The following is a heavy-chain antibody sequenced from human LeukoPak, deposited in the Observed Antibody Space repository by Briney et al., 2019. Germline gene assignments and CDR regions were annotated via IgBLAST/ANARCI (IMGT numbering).Heavy chain of an antibody. CDR1: GFTFSSYG. J-gene: IGHJ3*02. Sequence: GGSLRLSCAASGFTFSSYGMHWVRQAPGKGLEWVAVIWYDGSNKYYADSVEGRFTISRDNSKNTLYLQMNSLRAEDTAVYYCARDPQYCSGGSCYSLDAFDIWGQGTMVTVSS. V-gene: IGHV3-33*01. D-gene: IGHD2-15*01. CDR3: ARDPQYCSGGSCYSLDAFDI. CDR2: IWYDGSNK.